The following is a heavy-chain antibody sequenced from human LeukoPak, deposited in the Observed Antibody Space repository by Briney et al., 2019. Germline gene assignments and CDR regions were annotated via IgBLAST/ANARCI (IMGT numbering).Heavy chain of an antibody. J-gene: IGHJ4*02. CDR2: INPYSGGA. CDR1: GYTFTDYY. V-gene: IGHV1-2*02. D-gene: IGHD4-17*01. Sequence: ASVKVSCKASGYTFTDYYIHWVRQAPGKGLEWMGWINPYSGGAKNAQKFQGRVTMTRDTSTGTAYIDLSRLTFDDTAFYYCARGDIYGDYVWWGQGTLVTVSS. CDR3: ARGDIYGDYVW.